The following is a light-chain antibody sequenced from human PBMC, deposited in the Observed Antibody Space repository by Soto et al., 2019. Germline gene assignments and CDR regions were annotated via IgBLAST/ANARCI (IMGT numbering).Light chain of an antibody. CDR2: DSS. J-gene: IGKJ2*01. CDR3: QQYNSAPYT. CDR1: QPISNW. Sequence: DIQMTQYPSTLSASVGDRVTISCRSSQPISNWLAWDQQKPGKAPKLLIYDSSSLETGVPPRFSGNGSGTQYPLTISSLQPDDSATYYCQQYNSAPYTFGQGTRLPIQ. V-gene: IGKV1-5*01.